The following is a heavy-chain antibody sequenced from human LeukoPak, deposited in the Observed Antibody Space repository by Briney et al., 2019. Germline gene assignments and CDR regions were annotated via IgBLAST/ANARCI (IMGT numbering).Heavy chain of an antibody. D-gene: IGHD3-22*01. CDR3: AKHSSALYYLGYFDY. V-gene: IGHV3-23*01. Sequence: GGSLRLSCAASGFTFNSYAMSWVRQAPGKGLEWVATIGGSGGSTYYADSVKGRFTISRDNSKNTLHLQMNSLRAEDTAVSSCAKHSSALYYLGYFDYWGEGTLVTVSS. CDR2: IGGSGGST. J-gene: IGHJ4*02. CDR1: GFTFNSYA.